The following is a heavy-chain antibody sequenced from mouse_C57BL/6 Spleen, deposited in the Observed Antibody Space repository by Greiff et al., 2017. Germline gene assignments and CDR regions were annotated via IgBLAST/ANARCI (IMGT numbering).Heavy chain of an antibody. V-gene: IGHV1-18*01. CDR1: GYTFTDYN. CDR2: INPNNGGT. CDR3: ARSPLHYYGSSRYWYFDV. Sequence: VQLQQSGPELVKPGASVKIPCKASGYTFTDYNMDWVKPSHGKSLEWIGDINPNNGGTIYNQKFKGKATLTVDKSSSTAYMELRSLTSEDTAVYYCARSPLHYYGSSRYWYFDVWGTGTTVTVSS. J-gene: IGHJ1*03. D-gene: IGHD1-1*01.